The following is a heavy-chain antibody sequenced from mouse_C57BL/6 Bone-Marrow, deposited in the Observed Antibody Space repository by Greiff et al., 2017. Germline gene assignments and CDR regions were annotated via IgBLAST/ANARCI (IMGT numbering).Heavy chain of an antibody. CDR2: IDPSDSYT. D-gene: IGHD1-1*01. CDR1: GYTFTSYW. J-gene: IGHJ4*01. CDR3: AREWLLRSLAMDY. V-gene: IGHV1-50*01. Sequence: QVQLQQPGAELVKPGASVKLSCKASGYTFTSYWMQWVKQRPGQGLEWIGEIDPSDSYTNYNQKFKGKATLTVDTSSSTAYMQLSSLTSEDSAVYYCAREWLLRSLAMDYWGQGTSVTVSS.